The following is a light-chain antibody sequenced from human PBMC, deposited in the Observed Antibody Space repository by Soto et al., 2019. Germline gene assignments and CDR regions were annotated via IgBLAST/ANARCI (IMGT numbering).Light chain of an antibody. Sequence: QSVLTQPPSVSAAPGQKVAISCSGSSSNIGNRYVSWYQQLPGTAPKLLIYDNNKRPSGIPDRFSGSESGTSATLDITGLQTGDEADYYCGTWDNSLSAGVFGGGTKLTVL. V-gene: IGLV1-51*01. CDR3: GTWDNSLSAGV. J-gene: IGLJ3*02. CDR1: SSNIGNRY. CDR2: DNN.